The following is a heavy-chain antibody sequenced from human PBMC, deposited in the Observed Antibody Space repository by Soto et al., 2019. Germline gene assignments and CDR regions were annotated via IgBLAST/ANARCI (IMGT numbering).Heavy chain of an antibody. D-gene: IGHD5-18*01. CDR2: IKSKTDGGTT. J-gene: IGHJ4*02. V-gene: IGHV3-15*01. CDR3: TTRGAPTWIQLWPHDY. Sequence: TGGSLRLSCAASGFTFSNAWMSWVRQAPGKGLEWVGRIKSKTDGGTTDYAAPVKGRFTISRDDSKNTLYLQMNSLKTEDTAVYYCTTRGAPTWIQLWPHDYWGQGTLVTVSS. CDR1: GFTFSNAW.